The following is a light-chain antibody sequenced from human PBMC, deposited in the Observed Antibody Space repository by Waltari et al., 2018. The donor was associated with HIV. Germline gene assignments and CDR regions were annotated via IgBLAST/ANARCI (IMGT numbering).Light chain of an antibody. Sequence: EVVLPQSPGPLSLSPGERATLACRASQSVRSNFVAWYQQKPGQAPRLLIYGASSRATGIPDRFSGSGSVTDFTLTISRLEPEEFAVYYCQQYGSSPRTFGQGTQVEIK. J-gene: IGKJ1*01. CDR1: QSVRSNF. CDR2: GAS. CDR3: QQYGSSPRT. V-gene: IGKV3-20*01.